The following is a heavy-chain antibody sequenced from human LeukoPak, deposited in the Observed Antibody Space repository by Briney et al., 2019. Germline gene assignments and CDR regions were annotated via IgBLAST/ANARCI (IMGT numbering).Heavy chain of an antibody. Sequence: SETLSLTCTVSGGSISSSSYCWGWIRQPPGKGLEWIGSICYSGSTFYNPSLKSRVTLSVGTSKNQLSLKLSSVTAADTAVYYCAREVTTWFDPWGQGTLVTVSS. CDR3: AREVTTWFDP. CDR2: ICYSGST. D-gene: IGHD4-17*01. V-gene: IGHV4-39*02. CDR1: GGSISSSSYC. J-gene: IGHJ5*02.